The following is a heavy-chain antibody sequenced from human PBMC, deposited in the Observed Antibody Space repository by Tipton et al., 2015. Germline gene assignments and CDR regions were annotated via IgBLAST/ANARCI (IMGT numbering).Heavy chain of an antibody. Sequence: TLSLTCTVSGGSISSSSSYWAWIRQPPGKGLEWIGSLYFSGSTYYNPSLKSQVTISIDRFKNQFSLKLSSVTAADTAVYYCASPSLPHDRGDYYFQSWGQGSLVTVSS. D-gene: IGHD2-21*02. CDR3: ASPSLPHDRGDYYFQS. V-gene: IGHV4-39*01. CDR2: LYFSGST. CDR1: GGSISSSSSY. J-gene: IGHJ4*02.